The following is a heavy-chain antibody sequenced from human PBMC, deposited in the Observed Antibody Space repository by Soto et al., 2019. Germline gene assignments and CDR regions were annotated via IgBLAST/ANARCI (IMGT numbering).Heavy chain of an antibody. V-gene: IGHV6-1*01. J-gene: IGHJ4*02. CDR2: TYYRSQWHY. CDR1: GDSVSSNSVV. D-gene: IGHD4-4*01. CDR3: VRLVGNSWLDY. Sequence: QVQLQQSGPGLVKPSQTLSLTCAIYGDSVSSNSVVWNWIRQSPSRGLEWLGRTYYRSQWHYEYAIFVQXRXXXDXXTSKNQFSLQLDSVSPEDSAVYYCVRLVGNSWLDYWGQGTLVTVSS.